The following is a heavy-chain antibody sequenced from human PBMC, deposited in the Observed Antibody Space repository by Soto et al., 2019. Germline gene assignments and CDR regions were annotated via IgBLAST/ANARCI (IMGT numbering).Heavy chain of an antibody. V-gene: IGHV3-64*01. CDR1: GFTFSSDA. D-gene: IGHD6-6*01. CDR2: ISSNGIGT. Sequence: EVQLVESGGGLAQPGGSLRLSCAASGFTFSSDAMDWVRQAPGKGLEYVSGISSNGIGTYYASSVKGRFTISRDNYRDTVYLQMDSLRPEDMALYYCARRARADYYYMDVWGKGTTVTVS. CDR3: ARRARADYYYMDV. J-gene: IGHJ6*03.